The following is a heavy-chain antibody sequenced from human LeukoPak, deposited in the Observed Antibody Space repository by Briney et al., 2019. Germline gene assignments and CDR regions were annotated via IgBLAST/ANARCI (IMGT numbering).Heavy chain of an antibody. Sequence: SETLSLTCTVSGASTSSDYWSWLRQPPGKGLEWIAHVYYSGSTNYNPSLKSRVTISLDTSKNQFSLKLSSVTAADTAVYYCARDVGATTSYFDYWGQGTLVTVSS. CDR1: GASTSSDY. V-gene: IGHV4-59*01. J-gene: IGHJ4*02. CDR2: VYYSGST. D-gene: IGHD1-26*01. CDR3: ARDVGATTSYFDY.